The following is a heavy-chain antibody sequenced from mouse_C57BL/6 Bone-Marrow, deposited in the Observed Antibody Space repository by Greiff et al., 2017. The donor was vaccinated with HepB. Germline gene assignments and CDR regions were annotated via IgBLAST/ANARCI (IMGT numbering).Heavy chain of an antibody. CDR1: GYAFSSSW. Sequence: QVQLQQSGPELVKPGASVKISCKASGYAFSSSWMNWVKQRPGKGLEWIGRIYPGDGDTNYNGKFKGKATLTADKSSSTAYMQLSSLTSEDSAVYFCARYWDRYFDVWGTGTTVTVSS. D-gene: IGHD4-1*01. V-gene: IGHV1-82*01. CDR3: ARYWDRYFDV. CDR2: IYPGDGDT. J-gene: IGHJ1*03.